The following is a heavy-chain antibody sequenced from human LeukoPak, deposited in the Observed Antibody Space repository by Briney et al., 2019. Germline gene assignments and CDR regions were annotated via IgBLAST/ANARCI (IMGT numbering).Heavy chain of an antibody. Sequence: SETLSLTCTVSGGSISSYYWSRIRQPPGKGLEWIGYIYYSGSTNYNPSLKSRVTISVDTSKNQFSLKLSSVTAADTAVYYCARLYGSGSYYIDYWGQGTLVTVSS. CDR3: ARLYGSGSYYIDY. CDR1: GGSISSYY. J-gene: IGHJ4*02. V-gene: IGHV4-59*01. CDR2: IYYSGST. D-gene: IGHD3-10*01.